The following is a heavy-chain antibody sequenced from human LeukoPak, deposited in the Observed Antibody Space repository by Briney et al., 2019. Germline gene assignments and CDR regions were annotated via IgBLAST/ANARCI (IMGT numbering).Heavy chain of an antibody. CDR1: GGSISSGSYY. J-gene: IGHJ2*01. V-gene: IGHV4-61*02. CDR2: IYTSGST. Sequence: SETLSLTCTVSGGSISSGSYYWSWIRQPAGKGLEWIGRIYTSGSTNYNPSLKGRVTISVDTSKNQFSLKLSSVTAADTAVYYCARDVVDYDFWSGYSYWYFDLWGRGTLVTVSS. D-gene: IGHD3-3*01. CDR3: ARDVVDYDFWSGYSYWYFDL.